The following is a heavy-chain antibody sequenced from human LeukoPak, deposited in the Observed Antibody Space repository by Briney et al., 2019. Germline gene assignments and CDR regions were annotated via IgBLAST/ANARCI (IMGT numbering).Heavy chain of an antibody. V-gene: IGHV3-30*02. CDR2: IGHDATKI. D-gene: IGHD3-16*01. Sequence: GGSLRLSCAASGFTFSTYGMQWVRQAPGKGLEWVAFIGHDATKIYYADSVQGRFTISRDNSKNTLYLEMNSLSGEDTALYYCAKDHVTWGNRYFDHWGQGTLGTVSS. J-gene: IGHJ4*02. CDR3: AKDHVTWGNRYFDH. CDR1: GFTFSTYG.